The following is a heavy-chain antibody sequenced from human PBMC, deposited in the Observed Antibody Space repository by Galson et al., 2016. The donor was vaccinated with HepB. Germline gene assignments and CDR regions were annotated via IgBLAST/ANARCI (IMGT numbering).Heavy chain of an antibody. Sequence: FTSSAMQWVRQARGQRLEWIGRIVVGSGKTNYARKFQERVTITRDMSTTTASLELTSLRSEDTAVYYCAASPNSHYSHMEVWGQGTTVTVSS. V-gene: IGHV1-58*02. D-gene: IGHD2-21*01. CDR3: AASPNSHYSHMEV. CDR2: IVVGSGKT. CDR1: FTSSA. J-gene: IGHJ6*02.